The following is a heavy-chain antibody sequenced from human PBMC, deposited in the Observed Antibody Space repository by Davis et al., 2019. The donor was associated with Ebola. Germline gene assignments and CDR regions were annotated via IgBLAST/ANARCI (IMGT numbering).Heavy chain of an antibody. V-gene: IGHV1-18*01. CDR1: GYTFTSYG. J-gene: IGHJ6*02. D-gene: IGHD3-3*01. Sequence: ASVKVSCKASGYTFTSYGISWVRQAPGQGLEWMGWISAYNGNTNYAQKLQGRVTMTRDTSISTAYMELSRLRSDDTAVYYCAREPRSEHYYDGLDVWGQGTTVTVSS. CDR2: ISAYNGNT. CDR3: AREPRSEHYYDGLDV.